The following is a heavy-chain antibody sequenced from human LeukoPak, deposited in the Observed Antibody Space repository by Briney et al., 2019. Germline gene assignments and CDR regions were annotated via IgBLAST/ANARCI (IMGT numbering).Heavy chain of an antibody. Sequence: ASVKVSCKASGYTFTNYDINWVRQATGQGLEWMGYMKPNSGNTDYAQKVQGRVTMTTDTSTSTAYMELRSLRSDDTAVYYCARGGYCSGGSCPLVFDYWGQGTLVTVSS. V-gene: IGHV1-8*01. J-gene: IGHJ4*02. D-gene: IGHD2-15*01. CDR2: MKPNSGNT. CDR3: ARGGYCSGGSCPLVFDY. CDR1: GYTFTNYD.